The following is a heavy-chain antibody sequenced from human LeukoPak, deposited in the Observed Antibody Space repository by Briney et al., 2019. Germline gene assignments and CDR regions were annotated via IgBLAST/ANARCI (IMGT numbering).Heavy chain of an antibody. D-gene: IGHD5-12*01. V-gene: IGHV3-23*01. CDR2: ISGSGGST. CDR3: AKAGYDDWRGPSDW. Sequence: PGGSLRLSCAASGFTFSSYAMSWVRQAPGKGLEWVSAISGSGGSTYYADSVKGRFTISRDNFKNTLYLQINSLRAEDTAGYYCAKAGYDDWRGPSDWWGQGTLVTVSS. CDR1: GFTFSSYA. J-gene: IGHJ4*02.